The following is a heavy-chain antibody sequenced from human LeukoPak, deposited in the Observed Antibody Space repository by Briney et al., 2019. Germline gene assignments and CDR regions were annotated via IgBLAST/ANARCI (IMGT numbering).Heavy chain of an antibody. Sequence: ASVKVSCKASGYIFTDYYIHWVRQAPGHGLEWMGQINPNSGGTTFAPNFQGRVSMTRDTSINTAYMDLSSLRSDDTAMYYCARDRQYSSGWYHFEYWGQGTLLTVSS. CDR3: ARDRQYSSGWYHFEY. V-gene: IGHV1-2*06. J-gene: IGHJ4*02. D-gene: IGHD6-19*01. CDR1: GYIFTDYY. CDR2: INPNSGGT.